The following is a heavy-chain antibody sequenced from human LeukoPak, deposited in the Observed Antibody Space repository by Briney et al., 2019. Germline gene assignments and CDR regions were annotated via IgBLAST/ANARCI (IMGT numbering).Heavy chain of an antibody. CDR3: AREAPVSRRYYYDSSGYYY. CDR1: GYTFTSYA. CDR2: INTNTGNP. J-gene: IGHJ4*02. Sequence: ASVKVSCKASGYTFTSYAMNWVRQAPGQGLEWMGWINTNTGNPTYAQGFTGRFVFSLDTSVSTAYLQISSLKAEDTAVYYCAREAPVSRRYYYDSSGYYYWGQGTLVTVSS. V-gene: IGHV7-4-1*02. D-gene: IGHD3-22*01.